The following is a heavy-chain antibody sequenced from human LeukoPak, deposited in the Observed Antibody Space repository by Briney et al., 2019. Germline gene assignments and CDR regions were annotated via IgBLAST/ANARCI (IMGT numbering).Heavy chain of an antibody. CDR2: IYYSGST. CDR3: ARSTYGSGSSGGYSY. Sequence: SETLSLTCTVSGGSISSSSYYWGWIRQPPGKGLEWIGSIYYSGSTYYNPSLKSRVTISVDTSKNQFSLKLSSVTAADTAVYYCARSTYGSGSSGGYSYWGQGTLVTVSS. CDR1: GGSISSSSYY. D-gene: IGHD3-10*01. J-gene: IGHJ4*02. V-gene: IGHV4-39*07.